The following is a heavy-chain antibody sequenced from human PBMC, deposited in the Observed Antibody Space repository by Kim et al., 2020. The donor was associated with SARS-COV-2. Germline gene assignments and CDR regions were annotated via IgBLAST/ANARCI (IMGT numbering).Heavy chain of an antibody. CDR1: GLTFSSYS. D-gene: IGHD3-10*01. Sequence: GGSLRLSCAASGLTFSSYSMNWVRQAPGKGLEWVSYISSSSSTIYYADSVKGRFTISRDNAKNSLYLQMNSLRDEDTAVYYCARETYGSGSYYPPRYYYCGMDVWGQGTTVTVSS. CDR3: ARETYGSGSYYPPRYYYCGMDV. CDR2: ISSSSSTI. V-gene: IGHV3-48*02. J-gene: IGHJ6*02.